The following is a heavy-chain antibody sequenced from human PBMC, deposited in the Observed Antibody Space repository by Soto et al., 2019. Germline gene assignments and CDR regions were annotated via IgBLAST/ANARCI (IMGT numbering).Heavy chain of an antibody. CDR1: GYTFTGYY. Sequence: ASVKVSCKASGYTFTGYYMHWVRQAPGQGLEWMGWINPNSGGTNYAQKFQGWVTMTRDTSISTAYMELSRLKSDDTVVYYCAGAGVGMEIDYWGQGTLVTVSS. CDR3: AGAGVGMEIDY. D-gene: IGHD2-21*01. V-gene: IGHV1-2*04. J-gene: IGHJ4*02. CDR2: INPNSGGT.